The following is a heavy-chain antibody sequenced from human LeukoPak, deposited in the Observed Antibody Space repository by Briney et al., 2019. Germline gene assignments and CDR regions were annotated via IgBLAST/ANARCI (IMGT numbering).Heavy chain of an antibody. D-gene: IGHD2-15*01. CDR3: ARDNGWSADF. V-gene: IGHV3-7*03. CDR2: IKQDGSAK. CDR1: GLTFSRHW. Sequence: GGSLRLSCAASGLTFSRHWMYWVRQAPGKGLEWVANIKQDGSAKPYVDSVKGRFTISRDNAKNSLFLQMNSLRAEDTVVYYCARDNGWSADFWGQGTLVTVSS. J-gene: IGHJ4*02.